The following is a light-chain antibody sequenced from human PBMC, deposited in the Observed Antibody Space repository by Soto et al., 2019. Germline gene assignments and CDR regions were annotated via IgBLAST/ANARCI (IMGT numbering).Light chain of an antibody. CDR3: CSYAGSTSVV. Sequence: QSALTQPASVSGSPGQSITLSCTGTSSDIGNYNLVSWYQQHPGKVPKLILYEGTTRPSGVSNRISGSKSGNTASLTISGLQAEDEADYYCCSYAGSTSVVFGGGTKSPS. CDR1: SSDIGNYNL. J-gene: IGLJ3*02. V-gene: IGLV2-23*01. CDR2: EGT.